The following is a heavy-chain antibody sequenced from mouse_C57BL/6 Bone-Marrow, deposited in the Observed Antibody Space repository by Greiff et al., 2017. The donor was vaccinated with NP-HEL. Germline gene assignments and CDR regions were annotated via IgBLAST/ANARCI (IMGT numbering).Heavy chain of an antibody. CDR1: GYTFTDYY. V-gene: IGHV1-26*01. D-gene: IGHD1-1*01. CDR3: ARSATTVVANFDV. J-gene: IGHJ1*03. CDR2: INPNNGGT. Sequence: EVQLQQSGPELVKPGASVKISCKASGYTFTDYYMNWVKQSHGKSLEWIGDINPNNGGTSYNQKFKGKATLTVDKSSSTAYMELRSLTSEDSAVYYCARSATTVVANFDVWGTGTTVTVSS.